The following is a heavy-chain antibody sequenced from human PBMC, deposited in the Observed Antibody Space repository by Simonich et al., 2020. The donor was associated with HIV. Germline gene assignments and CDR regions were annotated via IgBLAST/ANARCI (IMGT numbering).Heavy chain of an antibody. J-gene: IGHJ4*02. D-gene: IGHD4-17*01. Sequence: QVQLQQWGAGLLKPSETLSLTCAVYGGSFSGYYWSWIPQPPGKGLEWIGETNHRRHTNYNPSLKSRVTISVDTSKNQFSLKLSSVTAADTAVYYCARRHPTTVTTPYFDYWGQGTLVTVSS. CDR2: TNHRRHT. CDR1: GGSFSGYY. CDR3: ARRHPTTVTTPYFDY. V-gene: IGHV4-34*01.